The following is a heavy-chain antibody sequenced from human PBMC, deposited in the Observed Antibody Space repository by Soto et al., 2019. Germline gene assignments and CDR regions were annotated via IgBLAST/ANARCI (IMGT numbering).Heavy chain of an antibody. V-gene: IGHV3-33*01. CDR2: IWYDGSNK. D-gene: IGHD2-15*01. CDR3: ARGEPLRYCSGGSCYSRAAFDI. J-gene: IGHJ3*02. Sequence: GGSLRLSCAASGFTFSSYGMHWVRQAPGKGLKWVEVIWYDGSNKYYADSVKGRFTISRDNSKNTLYLQMNSLRAEDTAVYYCARGEPLRYCSGGSCYSRAAFDIWGQGTMVTVSS. CDR1: GFTFSSYG.